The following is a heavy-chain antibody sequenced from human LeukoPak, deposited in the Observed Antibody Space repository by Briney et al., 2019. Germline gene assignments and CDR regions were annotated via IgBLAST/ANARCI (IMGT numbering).Heavy chain of an antibody. CDR1: GFTFSEYS. CDR2: ISTSSSHI. J-gene: IGHJ4*02. D-gene: IGHD3-10*01. Sequence: GGSLRLSCAASGFTFSEYSMNWVRQAPGKGLEWVSFISTSSSHIYYGDSVKGRFTISRDNARNSVSLQMNSLRAGDTAVYYCARQVSGYGSGSFYFDYWGQGMLVTVSS. CDR3: ARQVSGYGSGSFYFDY. V-gene: IGHV3-21*01.